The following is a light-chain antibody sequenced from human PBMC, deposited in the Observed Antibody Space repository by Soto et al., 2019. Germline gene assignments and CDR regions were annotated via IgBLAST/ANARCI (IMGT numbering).Light chain of an antibody. J-gene: IGLJ1*01. CDR3: ISYTSRSTRDHG. Sequence: QSALTQPASVSGSPGQSITISCTGTSSDVGGYNYVSWYHQHPGKAPKLMIYEVSNRPSGVSHRFSGSKSGNTASLTISGLQAEDEADYYCISYTSRSTRDHGFGSATQLTVL. CDR2: EVS. V-gene: IGLV2-14*01. CDR1: SSDVGGYNY.